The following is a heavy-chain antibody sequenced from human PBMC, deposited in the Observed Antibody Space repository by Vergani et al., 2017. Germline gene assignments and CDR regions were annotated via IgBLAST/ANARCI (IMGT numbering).Heavy chain of an antibody. CDR3: AKARDPNCKGGNCYSYYYGLDL. CDR1: GFTFSSYA. D-gene: IGHD2-21*01. CDR2: ISGSGGNT. V-gene: IGHV3-23*01. J-gene: IGHJ6*02. Sequence: EVQLLESGGNLIQPGGSLRLSCGASGFTFSSYAMTWVRLAPGQGLQWVSAISGSGGNTFYTGSVKGRFTISRDNSKDTLYLQMNSLRVEDTAIYYCAKARDPNCKGGNCYSYYYGLDLWGQGTTVTVSS.